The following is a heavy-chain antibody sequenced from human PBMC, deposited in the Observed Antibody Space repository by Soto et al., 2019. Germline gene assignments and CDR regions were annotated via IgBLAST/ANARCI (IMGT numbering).Heavy chain of an antibody. V-gene: IGHV2-5*02. CDR2: IYWDDDR. J-gene: IGHJ4*02. CDR3: AQSWGGYGVVTPFKY. D-gene: IGHD3-3*01. CDR1: GFSFRTSGVG. Sequence: QVTLKESGPTQVKPTQTLTLTCTFSGFSFRTSGVGVGWIRQPPGKALEWLALIYWDDDRRYSPSLKDRLTITKDNAKSQVVLTMTSVDAADTGTYYCAQSWGGYGVVTPFKYWGQGTPVTVSS.